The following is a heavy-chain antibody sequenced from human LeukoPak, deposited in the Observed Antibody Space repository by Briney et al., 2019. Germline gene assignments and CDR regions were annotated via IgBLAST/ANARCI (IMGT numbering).Heavy chain of an antibody. CDR3: AKDLDYYDSSGLGFDY. D-gene: IGHD3-22*01. CDR1: GFTFSSYA. CDR2: ISGSGGST. Sequence: GGSLRLSCAASGFTFSSYAMSWVRQAPGKGLEWVSAISGSGGSTYYADSVKGRFTISRDNSKNTLYLQMNSLRAEDTAVYYCAKDLDYYDSSGLGFDYWGQGTLVTVSS. J-gene: IGHJ4*02. V-gene: IGHV3-23*01.